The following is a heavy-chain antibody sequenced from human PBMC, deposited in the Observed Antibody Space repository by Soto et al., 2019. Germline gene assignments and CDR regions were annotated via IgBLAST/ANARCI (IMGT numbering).Heavy chain of an antibody. CDR1: GGSITGGGYY. CDR3: ARDPHGSYADY. J-gene: IGHJ4*02. V-gene: IGHV4-31*03. D-gene: IGHD1-26*01. Sequence: SETLSLTCTVSGGSITGGGYYWSWIRQHPGKGLEWIGFIYYSGSTFYNPSLKSRVTMSVDTSKNQFSLKVTSVTAADTAVYYCARDPHGSYADYWGQGTLVTVSS. CDR2: IYYSGST.